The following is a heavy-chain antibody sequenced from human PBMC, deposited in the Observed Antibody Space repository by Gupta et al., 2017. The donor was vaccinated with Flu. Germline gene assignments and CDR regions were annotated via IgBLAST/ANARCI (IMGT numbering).Heavy chain of an antibody. J-gene: IGHJ4*02. V-gene: IGHV3-48*01. CDR3: ARDHHSYGPY. CDR2: ISSSSSTI. D-gene: IGHD5-18*01. Sequence: NWVRQAPGKGLEWVSYISSSSSTIYYADSVKGRFTISRDNAKNSLYLQMNSLRAEDTAVYYCARDHHSYGPYWGQGTLVTVSS.